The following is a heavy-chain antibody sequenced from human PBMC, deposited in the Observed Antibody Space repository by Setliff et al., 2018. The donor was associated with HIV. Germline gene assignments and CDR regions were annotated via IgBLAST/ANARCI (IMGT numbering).Heavy chain of an antibody. Sequence: PSETLSLTCVVSGYSISSSYWWGWIRQPPGKGLEWIGWIGYIYKGGSTYYNPSLKSRVTMSEDTSKNQFSLKLRSVTAVDTAVYYCARSALWFGEADWYFDLWVPETLLVTVSS. CDR2: IYKGGST. V-gene: IGHV4-28*01. D-gene: IGHD3-10*01. J-gene: IGHJ2*01. CDR1: GYSISSSYW. CDR3: ARSALWFGEADWYFDL.